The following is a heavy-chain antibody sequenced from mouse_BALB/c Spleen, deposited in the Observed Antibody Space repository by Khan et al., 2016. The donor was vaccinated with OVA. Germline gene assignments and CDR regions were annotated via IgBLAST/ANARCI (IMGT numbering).Heavy chain of an antibody. CDR1: GYSITSGYG. CDR3: ARTARIKY. D-gene: IGHD1-2*01. CDR2: ISYSGST. J-gene: IGHJ2*01. Sequence: EVQLQESGPGLVKPSQSLSLTCTVTGYSITSGYGWNWIRQFPGNKLEWLGYISYSGSTNYNPSLKSRISITRDTSKNQFFLPVNSVTTEDTATYYCARTARIKYWGQGTTLTVSS. V-gene: IGHV3-2*02.